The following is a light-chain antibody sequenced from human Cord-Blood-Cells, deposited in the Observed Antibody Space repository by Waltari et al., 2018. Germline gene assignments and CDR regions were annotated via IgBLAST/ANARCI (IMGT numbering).Light chain of an antibody. Sequence: EIVLTQSPATLTLSPGDSATLSCRASQSVSSYLAWYQQKPGQAPRLLIYDASHRATGIPARFSGSGSGTDFTLTISSLEPEDFAVYYCQQRSNWPITFGQGTRLEIK. V-gene: IGKV3-11*01. CDR2: DAS. CDR1: QSVSSY. J-gene: IGKJ5*01. CDR3: QQRSNWPIT.